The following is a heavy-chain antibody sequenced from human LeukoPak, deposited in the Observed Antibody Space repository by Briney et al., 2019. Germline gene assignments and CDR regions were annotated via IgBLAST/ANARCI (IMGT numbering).Heavy chain of an antibody. J-gene: IGHJ5*02. CDR1: GGSFSGYY. Sequence: SETLSLTCAVYGGSFSGYYWSWIRQPPGKGLEWIGEINHSGSTNYNPFLKSRVTISVDTSKNQFSLKLSSVTAADTAVYYCARRRGPQYYYGSGSYGWFDPWGQGTLVTVSS. CDR2: INHSGST. CDR3: ARRRGPQYYYGSGSYGWFDP. V-gene: IGHV4-34*01. D-gene: IGHD3-10*01.